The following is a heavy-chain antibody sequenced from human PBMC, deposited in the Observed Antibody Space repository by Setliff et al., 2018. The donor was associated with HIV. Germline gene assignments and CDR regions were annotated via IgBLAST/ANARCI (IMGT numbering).Heavy chain of an antibody. Sequence: ASVKVSCKASGYTFTDHYLHWVPQAPGQALEWMGWFTPFNDNTNYAQKYRGRISITRDRSMSTAYMELSILRSEDTGMYYCARSSRANEAFDVWGQGTMVTVSS. CDR1: GYTFTDHY. J-gene: IGHJ3*01. CDR3: ARSSRANEAFDV. V-gene: IGHV1-45*02. CDR2: FTPFNDNT.